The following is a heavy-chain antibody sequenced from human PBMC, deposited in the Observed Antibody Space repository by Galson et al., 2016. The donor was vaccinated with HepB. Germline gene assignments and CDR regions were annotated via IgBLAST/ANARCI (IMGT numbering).Heavy chain of an antibody. Sequence: SVKVSCKASGYAFSSFDINWVRRATGQGLEWVGRMNPNSVKTVYAQKFQGRVTMTRDTSITTAYLDLSSLSSDDTAVYYCARAVYGGSFDFWGQGTVVTVSS. J-gene: IGHJ3*01. CDR2: MNPNSVKT. D-gene: IGHD4-23*01. CDR3: ARAVYGGSFDF. CDR1: GYAFSSFD. V-gene: IGHV1-8*01.